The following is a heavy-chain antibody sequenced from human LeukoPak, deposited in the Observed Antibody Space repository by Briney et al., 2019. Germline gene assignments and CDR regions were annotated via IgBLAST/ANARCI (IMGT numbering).Heavy chain of an antibody. J-gene: IGHJ4*02. Sequence: SETLSLTRTVSGGSISSHYRSWIRQPPGKGLEWIGYIYYSGSTNYNPSLKSRVTISVDTSKNQFSLKLSSVTAADTAVYYCARVGGSYSIYYFDYWGQGTLVTVSS. CDR2: IYYSGST. V-gene: IGHV4-59*11. CDR1: GGSISSHY. CDR3: ARVGGSYSIYYFDY. D-gene: IGHD1-26*01.